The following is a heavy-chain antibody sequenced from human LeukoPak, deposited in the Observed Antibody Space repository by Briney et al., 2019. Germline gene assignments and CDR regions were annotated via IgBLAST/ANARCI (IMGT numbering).Heavy chain of an antibody. CDR3: AKADQYNWNDGRVDY. CDR2: ISGSGGST. D-gene: IGHD1-20*01. J-gene: IGHJ4*02. V-gene: IGHV3-23*01. Sequence: PGGSLRLSCAASGFTFSSYSMNWVRQAPGKGLECVSAISGSGGSTYYADSVKGRFTISRDNSKNTLYLQMNSLRAEDTAVYYCAKADQYNWNDGRVDYWGQGTLVTVSS. CDR1: GFTFSSYS.